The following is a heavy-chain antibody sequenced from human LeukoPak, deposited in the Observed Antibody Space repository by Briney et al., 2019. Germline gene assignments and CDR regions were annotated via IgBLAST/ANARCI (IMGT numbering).Heavy chain of an antibody. Sequence: PGGSLRLSCAASGFTLSSYEMNRVRQAPGKGLERVSYISSSGSSIYYADSVKGRFTISRDNAKNSLYLQMNSLRAEDAAVYYCAELGITMIGGVWGKGTAVTISS. D-gene: IGHD3-10*02. CDR2: ISSSGSSI. CDR1: GFTLSSYE. J-gene: IGHJ6*04. V-gene: IGHV3-48*03. CDR3: AELGITMIGGV.